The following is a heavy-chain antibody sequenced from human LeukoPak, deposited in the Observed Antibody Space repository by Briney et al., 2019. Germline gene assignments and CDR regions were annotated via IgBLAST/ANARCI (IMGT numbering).Heavy chain of an antibody. V-gene: IGHV3-64*01. Sequence: PGGSLRLSCAASGFTFSSYAMHWVRQAPGKGLEYVSAISSNGGSTYYANSVKGRFTISRDNSKNTLYLQMGSLRAEDMAVYYCARDRVVSTHYYYYYMDVWGKGTTVTISS. CDR2: ISSNGGST. J-gene: IGHJ6*03. CDR1: GFTFSSYA. D-gene: IGHD2-8*02. CDR3: ARDRVVSTHYYYYYMDV.